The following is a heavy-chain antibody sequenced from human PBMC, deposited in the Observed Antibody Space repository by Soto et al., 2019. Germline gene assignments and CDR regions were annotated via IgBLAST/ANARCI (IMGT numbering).Heavy chain of an antibody. J-gene: IGHJ4*02. CDR1: GYTFSNYY. V-gene: IGHV1-46*01. CDR3: AREGATAAKMFDY. CDR2: INPNGDTT. Sequence: GASVKVSCKASGYTFSNYYMHWVRQAPGQGLEWMGGINPNGDTTYYAQKFLGRLTVTRDTSTSTVYMELSSLRSDDTAVYYCAREGATAAKMFDYRGRGTLVTVSS. D-gene: IGHD2-2*01.